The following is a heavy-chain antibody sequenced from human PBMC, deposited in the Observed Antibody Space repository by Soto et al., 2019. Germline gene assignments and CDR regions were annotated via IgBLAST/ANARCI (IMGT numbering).Heavy chain of an antibody. CDR3: AVAMVREILIFESSGMHV. J-gene: IGHJ6*02. Sequence: QVHLVQSGAEVKKPGSSVKVSCKTSGGSFNNYAVSWVRQAPGQGLEWMGGIIPNFDTPNYAQKFQDRVTIIADESTSTVYMELRSLRSTDKAVYYCAVAMVREILIFESSGMHVWGQGTTVIVSS. D-gene: IGHD3-10*01. V-gene: IGHV1-69*01. CDR1: GGSFNNYA. CDR2: IIPNFDTP.